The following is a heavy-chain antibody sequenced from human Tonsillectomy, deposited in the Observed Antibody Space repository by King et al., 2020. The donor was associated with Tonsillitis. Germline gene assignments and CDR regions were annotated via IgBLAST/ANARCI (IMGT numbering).Heavy chain of an antibody. Sequence: QLVQSGAEMKKPGASMKVSCKASGFFFTDHFMHWVRQAPGQGLEWMGWINPNSGGTKYALEFQGRVTITRDTSISTAYMELSRLRYDDTAVYFCARDIPGLPTWDGAFDLWGQGTMLTVSS. CDR1: GFFFTDHF. J-gene: IGHJ3*01. CDR2: INPNSGGT. CDR3: ARDIPGLPTWDGAFDL. D-gene: IGHD2-2*02. V-gene: IGHV1-2*02.